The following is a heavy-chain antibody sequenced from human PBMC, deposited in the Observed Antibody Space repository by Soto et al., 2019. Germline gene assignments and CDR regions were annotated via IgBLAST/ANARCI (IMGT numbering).Heavy chain of an antibody. CDR2: INHSGTI. CDR3: ARSFRGVSLD. V-gene: IGHV4-34*02. Sequence: QVQLQQWGPGLLKPSETLSLTCSVNGGSFSNYYWSWIRQSPGKGLEWIGEINHSGTINFNPSLKSRVTISIDTSENQFSLTLRSVTAADTAIYYCARSFRGVSLDWGQGTLVTVSS. D-gene: IGHD3-10*01. J-gene: IGHJ4*02. CDR1: GGSFSNYY.